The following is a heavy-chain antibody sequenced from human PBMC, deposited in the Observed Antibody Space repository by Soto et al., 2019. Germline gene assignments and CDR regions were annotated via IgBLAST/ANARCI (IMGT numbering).Heavy chain of an antibody. CDR2: IYYSGST. CDR1: GGSISSSSYY. V-gene: IGHV4-39*01. J-gene: IGHJ5*02. Sequence: QLQLQESGPGLVKPSETLSLTCTVSGGSISSSSYYWGWIRQPPGKGLEWIGSIYYSGSTYYNPSLKSRVNISVDTSKNQFSLKLSSVTAADTAVYYCARHQITIFGVVYHYPNWFDPWGQGTLVTVSS. D-gene: IGHD3-3*01. CDR3: ARHQITIFGVVYHYPNWFDP.